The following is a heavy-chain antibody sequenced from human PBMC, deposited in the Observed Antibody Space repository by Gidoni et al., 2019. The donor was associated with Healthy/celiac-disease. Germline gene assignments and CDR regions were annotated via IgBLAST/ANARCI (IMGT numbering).Heavy chain of an antibody. CDR2: ISSSSSTI. J-gene: IGHJ6*02. V-gene: IGHV3-48*02. CDR3: ARPSSIAARPPSDYYYGMDV. D-gene: IGHD6-6*01. Sequence: EVQLVESGGGLVQPGGSLSLSCAASGFTFSSYSMNWVRQAPGKGLEWVSYISSSSSTIYYADSVKGRFTISRDNAKNSLYLQMNSLRDEDTAVYYCARPSSIAARPPSDYYYGMDVWGQGTTVTVSS. CDR1: GFTFSSYS.